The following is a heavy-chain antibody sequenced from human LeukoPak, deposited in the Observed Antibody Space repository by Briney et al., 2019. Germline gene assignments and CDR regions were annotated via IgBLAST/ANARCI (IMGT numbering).Heavy chain of an antibody. V-gene: IGHV1-18*01. J-gene: IGHJ4*02. CDR1: GYTFTSYG. Sequence: GASVKVSCKASGYTFTSYGISWVRQAPGQGLEWMGWISAYNGNTNYAQKLQGRVTMTTDTSTSTAYMELRSLRSDDTAVYYCARAGYYYGSGSYREFDYWGQGTLVTVSS. CDR3: ARAGYYYGSGSYREFDY. CDR2: ISAYNGNT. D-gene: IGHD3-10*01.